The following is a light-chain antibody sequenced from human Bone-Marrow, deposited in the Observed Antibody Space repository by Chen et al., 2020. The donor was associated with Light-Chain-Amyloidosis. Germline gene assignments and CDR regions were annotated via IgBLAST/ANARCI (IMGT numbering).Light chain of an antibody. V-gene: IGLV2-14*01. CDR1: SSDFGGDNH. J-gene: IGLJ1*01. Sequence: QSALTQPASVSGAPGQSITISCTGTSSDFGGDNHVSWYQQHPDKAPKLMFYEVTNRPSWVPDRFSGSKSDNTASLTISGLQTEDEAAYFCSSYTITNTLVFGSGTRVTVL. CDR3: SSYTITNTLV. CDR2: EVT.